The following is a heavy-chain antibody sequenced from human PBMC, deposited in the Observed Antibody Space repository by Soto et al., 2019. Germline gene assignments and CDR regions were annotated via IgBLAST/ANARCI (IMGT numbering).Heavy chain of an antibody. V-gene: IGHV3-30*03. J-gene: IGHJ4*02. Sequence: QVHLVESGGGVVQPGRSLRPSCAASGFSFSCYVMHWVRQAPGKGLEWVAVVTFDGSHQYYADSVKGRFTISRDNSRNMVYLEMNRMREDHKTICFCAGAAASDYRGPFDLWGQGIQVTVSS. D-gene: IGHD4-4*01. CDR3: AGAAASDYRGPFDL. CDR1: GFSFSCYV. CDR2: VTFDGSHQ.